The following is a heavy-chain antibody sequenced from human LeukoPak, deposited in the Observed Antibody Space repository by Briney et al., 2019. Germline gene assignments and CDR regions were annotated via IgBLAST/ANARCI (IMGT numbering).Heavy chain of an antibody. Sequence: GGSLRLSCAASGFTFSSYAMHWVRQAPGKGLEWVAIISYDGSNKYYADSVKGRFTISRDNSKNTLYLQMNSLRAEDTAVCYCARDLRLVRGVSANPYFDYWGQGTLVTVSS. CDR1: GFTFSSYA. D-gene: IGHD3-10*01. V-gene: IGHV3-30*04. J-gene: IGHJ4*02. CDR3: ARDLRLVRGVSANPYFDY. CDR2: ISYDGSNK.